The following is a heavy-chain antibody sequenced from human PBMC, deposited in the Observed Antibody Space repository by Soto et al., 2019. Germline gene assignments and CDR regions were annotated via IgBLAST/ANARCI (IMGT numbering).Heavy chain of an antibody. CDR1: GFTFSSYS. D-gene: IGHD6-6*01. V-gene: IGHV3-21*01. Sequence: GGSLRLSCAASGFTFSSYSMNWVRQAPGKGLEWVSSISSSSSYIYYADSVKGRFTISRDNAKNSLYLQMNSLRAEDTAVYYCAREDSHSSSSRYYYYGMDVWGQGTTVTVSS. CDR3: AREDSHSSSSRYYYYGMDV. CDR2: ISSSSSYI. J-gene: IGHJ6*02.